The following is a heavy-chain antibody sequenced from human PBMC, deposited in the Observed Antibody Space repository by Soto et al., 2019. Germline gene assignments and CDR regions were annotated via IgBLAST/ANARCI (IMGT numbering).Heavy chain of an antibody. CDR2: IYSGGST. CDR3: AREGPRSSIAAPDI. CDR1: GFTVSSNY. D-gene: IGHD6-6*01. J-gene: IGHJ3*02. Sequence: EVQLVESGGGLVQPGGSLRLSCAASGFTVSSNYMSWVRQAPGKGLEWVSVIYSGGSTYYADSVKGRFTISRDNSKNPLYLQMNSLRAEDTAVYYCAREGPRSSIAAPDIWGQGTMVTGSS. V-gene: IGHV3-66*01.